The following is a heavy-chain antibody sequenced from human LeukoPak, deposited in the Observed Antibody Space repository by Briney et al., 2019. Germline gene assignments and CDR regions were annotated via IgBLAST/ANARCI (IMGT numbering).Heavy chain of an antibody. Sequence: PGGSLRLSCAASGFTFSSYSMNWVRQAPGKGLEWVSSISSSSSYIYYADSVKGRFTISRDNAKSSLYLQMNSLRAEDTAVYYCARLVGATLFDYWGQGTLVTVS. V-gene: IGHV3-21*01. CDR2: ISSSSSYI. D-gene: IGHD1-26*01. J-gene: IGHJ4*02. CDR1: GFTFSSYS. CDR3: ARLVGATLFDY.